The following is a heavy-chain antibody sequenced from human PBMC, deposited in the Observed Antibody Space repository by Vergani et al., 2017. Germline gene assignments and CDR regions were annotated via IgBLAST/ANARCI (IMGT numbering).Heavy chain of an antibody. Sequence: QVQLVQSGAEVKKPGASVKVSCKASGYTFTSYYMHWVRQAPGQGLGWMGIINPSGGSTSYAQKFQGRVTMTRDTSTSTVYMELSSLRSEDTAVYYCAREQAIATSFDYWGQGTLVTVSS. D-gene: IGHD5-24*01. CDR3: AREQAIATSFDY. CDR1: GYTFTSYY. CDR2: INPSGGST. J-gene: IGHJ4*02. V-gene: IGHV1-46*03.